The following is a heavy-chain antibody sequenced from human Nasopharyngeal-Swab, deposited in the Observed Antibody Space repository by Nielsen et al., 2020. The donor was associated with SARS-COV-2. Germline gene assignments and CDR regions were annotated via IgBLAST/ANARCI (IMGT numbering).Heavy chain of an antibody. Sequence: SETLSLTCAVSGGSFSGYYWVWIRQPPGEGLEWIGTIYHSGATFYNPSLKSRVTMAVDTSRNQFSLKVSSVTAADTAVYSCARLGLRFFYMDVWGKGTTVTVSS. CDR3: ARLGLRFFYMDV. J-gene: IGHJ6*03. CDR1: GGSFSGYY. CDR2: IYHSGAT. D-gene: IGHD3-3*01. V-gene: IGHV4-34*01.